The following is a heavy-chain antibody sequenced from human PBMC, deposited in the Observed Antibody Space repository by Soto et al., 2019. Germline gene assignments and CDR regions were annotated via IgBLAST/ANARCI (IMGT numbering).Heavy chain of an antibody. CDR3: ARGQDYYNAFHNWFDP. CDR2: IWYDGSNK. D-gene: IGHD3-22*01. CDR1: GFTFSSYG. V-gene: IGHV3-33*01. J-gene: IGHJ5*02. Sequence: QVQLVESGGGVVQPGRSLRLSCAASGFTFSSYGMHWVRKAPGKGLEWVAVIWYDGSNKYYADSAKGRFTISRDNSKNTLYLQMNSLRAEDTAVYYCARGQDYYNAFHNWFDPWGQGTLVTVSS.